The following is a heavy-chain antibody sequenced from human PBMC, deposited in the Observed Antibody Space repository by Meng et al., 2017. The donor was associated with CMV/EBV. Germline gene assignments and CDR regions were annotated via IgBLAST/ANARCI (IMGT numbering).Heavy chain of an antibody. Sequence: QGRPGQSGAEVKKPGALLKVSCKASGYTFTSYYMHWVRQAPGQGLEWMGIINPSGGSTSYAQKFQGRVTMTRDTSTSTVYMELSSLRSEDTAVYYCALAEYSSSLFDYWGQGTLVTVSS. D-gene: IGHD6-13*01. V-gene: IGHV1-46*01. CDR2: INPSGGST. CDR1: GYTFTSYY. CDR3: ALAEYSSSLFDY. J-gene: IGHJ4*02.